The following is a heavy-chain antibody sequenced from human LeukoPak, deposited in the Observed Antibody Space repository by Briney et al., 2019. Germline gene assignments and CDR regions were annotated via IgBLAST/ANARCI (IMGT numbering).Heavy chain of an antibody. J-gene: IGHJ5*02. V-gene: IGHV3-15*01. D-gene: IGHD6-19*01. CDR1: GFTFSNAW. CDR3: STFDHASGWS. CDR2: IRSKTDGGTT. Sequence: KTGGSLRLSCAASGFTFSNAWMSWVRQAPGKGPEWVGRIRSKTDGGTTDYAAPVKGRFTISRDDSKNTLFLQMNSLKTEDTAVYYCSTFDHASGWSWGQGTLVTVSS.